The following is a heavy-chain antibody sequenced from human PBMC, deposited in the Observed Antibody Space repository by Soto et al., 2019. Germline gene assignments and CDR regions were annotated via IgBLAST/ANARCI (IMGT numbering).Heavy chain of an antibody. CDR1: GYTFTEYD. D-gene: IGHD1-1*01. V-gene: IGHV1-8*01. Sequence: QVQVIQSGAEVKKPGASVKVSCKTSGYTFTEYDISWVRQAPGQGPEYMGWVSPENKNAGYAPQFRGRVSMTTDTTISTAYLEVTNLTYADTAVYYCEVTTGYWGQGTMVTVSS. CDR2: VSPENKNA. CDR3: EVTTGY. J-gene: IGHJ4*02.